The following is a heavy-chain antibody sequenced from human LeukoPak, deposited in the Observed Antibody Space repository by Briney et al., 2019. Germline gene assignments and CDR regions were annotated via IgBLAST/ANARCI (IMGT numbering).Heavy chain of an antibody. Sequence: PSETLSLTCTVSGGSISSSSYYWGWIRQPPGEGLEWYGCIYYSGSTYYNPSLKSRVTISVDTSKNQFSLKLSSVTAADTAVYYCGTGFLEWLLFDYWGQGTLVTVSS. D-gene: IGHD3-3*01. V-gene: IGHV4-39*01. CDR2: IYYSGST. CDR1: GGSISSSSYY. CDR3: GTGFLEWLLFDY. J-gene: IGHJ4*02.